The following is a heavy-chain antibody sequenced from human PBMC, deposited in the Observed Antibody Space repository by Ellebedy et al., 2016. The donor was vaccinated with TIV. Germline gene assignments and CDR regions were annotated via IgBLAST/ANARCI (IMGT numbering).Heavy chain of an antibody. J-gene: IGHJ4*02. CDR3: ARGGGATLDY. D-gene: IGHD3-16*01. CDR2: IYHSGKT. CDR1: GASIISTRW. V-gene: IGHV4-4*02. Sequence: MPSETLSLTCAVSGASIISTRWWSWVRQPPGKGLEWIGEIYHSGKTNYNPSLKTRVTISVDKSNNQYSLKLNSVTAADTAVYYCARGGGATLDYWGQGNLVTVSS.